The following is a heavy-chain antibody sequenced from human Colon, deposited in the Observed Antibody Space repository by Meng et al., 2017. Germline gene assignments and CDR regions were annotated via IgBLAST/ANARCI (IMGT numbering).Heavy chain of an antibody. J-gene: IGHJ3*02. CDR3: AVSYGSGSPGDAFDI. D-gene: IGHD3-10*01. CDR2: IYYSGST. V-gene: IGHV4-59*01. Sequence: SETLSLTCTVSGGSISSYYWSWIRQPPGKGLEWIGYIYYSGSTNYNPSLKSRVTISVDTSKNQFSLKLSSVTAADTAVYYCAVSYGSGSPGDAFDIWGQGTRVTVSS. CDR1: GGSISSYY.